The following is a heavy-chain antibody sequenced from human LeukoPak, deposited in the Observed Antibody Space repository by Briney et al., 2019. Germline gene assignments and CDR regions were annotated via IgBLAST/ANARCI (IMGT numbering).Heavy chain of an antibody. Sequence: GESLKISCKGSGYSFTSYWIGWVRQMPGKGLEWMGIIYPGDSGTRYSPSFQGQVTISADKSISTAYLQWSSLKASDTAMYYCARSGYCSSTSCYAPTYNWFDPWGQGTLVTVSS. CDR3: ARSGYCSSTSCYAPTYNWFDP. CDR1: GYSFTSYW. V-gene: IGHV5-51*01. D-gene: IGHD2-2*03. J-gene: IGHJ5*02. CDR2: IYPGDSGT.